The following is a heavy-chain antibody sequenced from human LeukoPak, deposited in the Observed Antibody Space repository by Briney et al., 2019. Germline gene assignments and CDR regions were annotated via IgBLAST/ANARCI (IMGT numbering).Heavy chain of an antibody. CDR1: GFAFSSYA. D-gene: IGHD2-2*02. CDR2: VSGTDGST. V-gene: IGHV3-23*01. Sequence: GGSLRLSCAASGFAFSSYALSWVRQAPEKGLEWVSTVSGTDGSTYYADSVKGRFTISRDNFKDTLYLQMNSLRAGDTAVYYCAKGSSANYYTNFDYWGQGTLVTVSS. CDR3: AKGSSANYYTNFDY. J-gene: IGHJ4*02.